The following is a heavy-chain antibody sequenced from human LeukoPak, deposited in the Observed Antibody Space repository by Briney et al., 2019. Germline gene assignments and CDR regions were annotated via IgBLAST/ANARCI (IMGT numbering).Heavy chain of an antibody. D-gene: IGHD6-19*01. V-gene: IGHV3-7*01. Sequence: GGSLRLSCAVSGFTFSNYWMSWVRQAPGKGLEWVANIKQDGSEKYYVDSVKGRFTISRDNDKNSLYLQMKSVRAEDTAVYYCARDSNGWSWGQGTLVTVSS. J-gene: IGHJ5*02. CDR1: GFTFSNYW. CDR3: ARDSNGWS. CDR2: IKQDGSEK.